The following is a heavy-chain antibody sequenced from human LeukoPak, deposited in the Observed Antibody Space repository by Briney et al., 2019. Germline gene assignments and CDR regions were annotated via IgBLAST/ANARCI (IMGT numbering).Heavy chain of an antibody. CDR2: LSSGDNT. V-gene: IGHV3-53*01. CDR1: RFSVNSYY. J-gene: IGHJ3*01. Sequence: GGSLRLSCAASRFSVNSYYMSWVRQAPGRGLEWVSALSSGDNTHYADSVNGRFTISRDNSKNTLYLQLNSLRAEDTAVYYCARRYCSTCPTGHAFDLWGQGTMVTVSS. CDR3: ARRYCSTCPTGHAFDL. D-gene: IGHD2-2*01.